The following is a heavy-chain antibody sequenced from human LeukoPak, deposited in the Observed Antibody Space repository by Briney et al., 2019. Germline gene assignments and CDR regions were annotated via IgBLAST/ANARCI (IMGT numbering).Heavy chain of an antibody. CDR3: ARAFGYCSSTSCPDAFDI. CDR2: ISSSSSYI. D-gene: IGHD2-2*01. J-gene: IGHJ3*02. Sequence: GGSLRLSCAASGFTFSSYSMNWVRQAPGKGLEGVSSISSSSSYIYYADSVTGRFTISRDNAKNSLYLQMNSLRAEDTAVYYCARAFGYCSSTSCPDAFDIWGQGTMVTVSS. V-gene: IGHV3-21*01. CDR1: GFTFSSYS.